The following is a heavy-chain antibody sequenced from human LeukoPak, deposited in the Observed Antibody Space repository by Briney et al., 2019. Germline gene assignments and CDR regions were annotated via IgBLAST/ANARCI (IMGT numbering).Heavy chain of an antibody. D-gene: IGHD2-15*01. CDR3: ARVVVVAATPLGNWFDP. V-gene: IGHV1-2*02. CDR2: INPNSGGT. Sequence: ASVKVSCKASGYTLTGYYMHWVRQAPGQGLEWMGWINPNSGGTNYAQKFQGRVTMTRDTSISTAYMELSRLRSDDTAVYYCARVVVVAATPLGNWFDPWGQGTLVTVSS. CDR1: GYTLTGYY. J-gene: IGHJ5*02.